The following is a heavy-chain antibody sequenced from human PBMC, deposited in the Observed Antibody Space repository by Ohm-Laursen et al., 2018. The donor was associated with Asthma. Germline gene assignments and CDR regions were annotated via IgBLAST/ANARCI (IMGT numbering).Heavy chain of an antibody. CDR3: ARDHKWELLRYFDY. CDR1: GFSFRDYG. Sequence: SLRLSCTASGFSFRDYGMYWVRQAPGKGLQWVALISNDGRDQYYADSVKDRFTISRDNSKNTVYLQMNSLNLEDTAVYYCARDHKWELLRYFDYWGQGTLVTVSS. CDR2: ISNDGRDQ. J-gene: IGHJ4*02. V-gene: IGHV3-30*03. D-gene: IGHD1-26*01.